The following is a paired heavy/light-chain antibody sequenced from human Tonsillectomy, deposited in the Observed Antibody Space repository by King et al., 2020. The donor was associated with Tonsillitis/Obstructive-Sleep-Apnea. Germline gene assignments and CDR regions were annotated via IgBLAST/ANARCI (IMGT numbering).Light chain of an antibody. V-gene: IGLV3-21*01. CDR3: QVWDNSSDPM. CDR2: YDS. J-gene: IGLJ3*02. CDR1: NIGIKG. Sequence: SSVLTQPPSVSVAPGKTARITCGGNNIGIKGVHWYQQKPGQAPVLVIYYDSDRPSGIPERFSGSNSGNTATLTISRVEAGDEADYYCQVWDNSSDPMFGGGTKLTVL.
Heavy chain of an antibody. CDR2: INPSAGST. D-gene: IGHD6-6*01. J-gene: IGHJ4*02. V-gene: IGHV1-46*01. CDR1: GYTFTSYY. CDR3: ARSQKYTEAYRASSRGPLDY. Sequence: QVQLVQSGAEVKKPGASVRVSCKASGYTFTSYYMHWVRQAPGQGLEWMGIINPSAGSTTFAPNFQGRLTMIRDTSTSTVYMELSSLRSEDTAVYYCARSQKYTEAYRASSRGPLDYWGQGTLVTVSS.